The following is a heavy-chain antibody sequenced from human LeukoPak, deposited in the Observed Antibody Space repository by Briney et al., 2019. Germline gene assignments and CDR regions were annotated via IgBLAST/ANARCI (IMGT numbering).Heavy chain of an antibody. Sequence: GESLKISCKASGYSFTSHWIGWVRQMPGKGLEWMGIIYPGDSDTRYSSSFQGQVTISADKSINTAYLQWSSLKASDSAMYYCARNRWMATISDVFDIWAQGTMVTVSS. D-gene: IGHD5-24*01. CDR1: GYSFTSHW. CDR3: ARNRWMATISDVFDI. V-gene: IGHV5-51*01. J-gene: IGHJ3*02. CDR2: IYPGDSDT.